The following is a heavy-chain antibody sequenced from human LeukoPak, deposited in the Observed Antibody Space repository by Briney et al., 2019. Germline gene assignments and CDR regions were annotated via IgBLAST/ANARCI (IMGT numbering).Heavy chain of an antibody. CDR2: IYYSGNT. CDR1: GGSVSSGSYY. V-gene: IGHV4-61*01. J-gene: IGHJ4*02. CDR3: ARDQDWDLQSLRYFDY. D-gene: IGHD1-26*01. Sequence: PSETLSLTCNVSGGSVSSGSYYWSWIRQPPGKGLEWIGYIYYSGNTNYNPSLESRVTISIDTSKNQFSLKLSSVTAADTAVYYCARDQDWDLQSLRYFDYWGQGTLVTVSS.